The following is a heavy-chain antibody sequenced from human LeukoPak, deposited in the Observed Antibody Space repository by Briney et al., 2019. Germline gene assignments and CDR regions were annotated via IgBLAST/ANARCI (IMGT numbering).Heavy chain of an antibody. CDR2: IKQDGSEK. CDR3: ARVVVVVPAAIYYYYMDV. Sequence: GGSLRLSCAASGFTFSSYWMSWVRQAPGKGLEWVANIKQDGSEKYYVDSVKGRFTISRDNAKNSLCLQMNSLRAEDTAVYYCARVVVVVPAAIYYYYMDVWGKGTTVTVSS. D-gene: IGHD2-2*01. V-gene: IGHV3-7*01. CDR1: GFTFSSYW. J-gene: IGHJ6*03.